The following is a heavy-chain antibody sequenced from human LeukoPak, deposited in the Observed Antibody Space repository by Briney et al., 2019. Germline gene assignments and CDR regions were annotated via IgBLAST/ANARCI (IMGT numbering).Heavy chain of an antibody. CDR2: ISYDGSNK. Sequence: QTGGSLRLSCAASGFTFGSYAMHWVRQAPGKGLEWVAVISYDGSNKYYADSVKGRFTISRDNSKNTLYLQMNSLRAEDTAVYYCARGVTSGWSLYYYYYMDVWGKGTTVTVSS. CDR1: GFTFGSYA. CDR3: ARGVTSGWSLYYYYYMDV. J-gene: IGHJ6*03. D-gene: IGHD6-19*01. V-gene: IGHV3-30-3*01.